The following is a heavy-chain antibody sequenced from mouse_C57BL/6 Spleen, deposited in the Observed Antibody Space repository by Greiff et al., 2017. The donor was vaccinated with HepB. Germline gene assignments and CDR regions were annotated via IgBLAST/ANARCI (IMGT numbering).Heavy chain of an antibody. Sequence: QVQLQESGAELVRPGASVKLSCKASGYTFTDYYINWVKHRPGQGLEWIARIYPGSGNTYYNEKFKGKATLTAEKSSSTAYMQLSSLTSEDSAVYFCARGGPYGYDGGTWFAYWGQGTLVTVSA. CDR1: GYTFTDYY. CDR3: ARGGPYGYDGGTWFAY. V-gene: IGHV1-76*01. D-gene: IGHD2-2*01. CDR2: IYPGSGNT. J-gene: IGHJ3*01.